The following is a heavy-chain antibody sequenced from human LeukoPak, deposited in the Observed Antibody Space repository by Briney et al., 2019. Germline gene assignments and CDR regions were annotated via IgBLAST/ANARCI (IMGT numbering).Heavy chain of an antibody. J-gene: IGHJ4*02. V-gene: IGHV4-59*08. CDR1: GGSFSGYY. CDR2: IYYRGST. CDR3: ARAVSGRFDY. D-gene: IGHD6-19*01. Sequence: SETLSLTCAVYGGSFSGYYWGWIRQPPGKGLEWTGYIYYRGSTNYNPSLKSRVTISVDTSKNQFSLKLSSVTAADTAIYYCARAVSGRFDYWGQGTLVTVSS.